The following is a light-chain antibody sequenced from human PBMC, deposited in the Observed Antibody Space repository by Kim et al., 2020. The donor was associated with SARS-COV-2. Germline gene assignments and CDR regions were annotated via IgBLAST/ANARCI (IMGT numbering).Light chain of an antibody. Sequence: VSQAQKASITCSGHKVGDKYVCWYQQKPGQSPVLVIYQDNKRPSGIPERFSGSNSGNTATLTIIGTQAMDEADYYCQAWDSNANYVFGTGTKVTVL. CDR2: QDN. V-gene: IGLV3-1*01. CDR1: KVGDKY. J-gene: IGLJ1*01. CDR3: QAWDSNANYV.